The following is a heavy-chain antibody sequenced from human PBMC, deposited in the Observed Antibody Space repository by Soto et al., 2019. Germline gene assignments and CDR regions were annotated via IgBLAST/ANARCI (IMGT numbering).Heavy chain of an antibody. Sequence: ASVKVSCKASGYTFTSYYMHWVRQAPGQGLEWMGIINPSGGSTSYAQKFQGRVTMTRDTSTSTIYMELSSLRSEDTAVYYCASGADSSSTVSSYYYYGMDVWGQGTTVTVSS. CDR3: ASGADSSSTVSSYYYYGMDV. J-gene: IGHJ6*02. D-gene: IGHD6-6*01. CDR1: GYTFTSYY. CDR2: INPSGGST. V-gene: IGHV1-46*01.